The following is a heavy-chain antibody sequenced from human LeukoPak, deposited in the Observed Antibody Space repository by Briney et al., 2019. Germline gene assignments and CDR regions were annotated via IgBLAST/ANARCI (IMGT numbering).Heavy chain of an antibody. CDR2: IYSGGST. CDR1: RFTFSKYI. J-gene: IGHJ5*02. D-gene: IGHD6-13*01. Sequence: PGGSLRLSCVASRFTFSKYIMTWVRQGPGKGLDWVSVIYSGGSTYYADSVKGRFTISRDNSKNTLYLQMNSLRAEDTAVYYCARGIAAAANEDRFDPWGQGTLVTVSS. CDR3: ARGIAAAANEDRFDP. V-gene: IGHV3-53*01.